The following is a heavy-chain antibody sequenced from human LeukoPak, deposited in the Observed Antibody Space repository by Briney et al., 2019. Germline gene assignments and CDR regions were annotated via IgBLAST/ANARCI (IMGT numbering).Heavy chain of an antibody. Sequence: ASVKVSCKASGYSFTTHGISWVRQAPGQGLEWMGWISSYSTYTTYAQKFQGRVTMTTDTSTSTGYLELRSLTSDDAAVYYCARDCGLYCSTTSCCFRAFDFWGQGTMVTVSS. D-gene: IGHD2-2*01. CDR3: ARDCGLYCSTTSCCFRAFDF. V-gene: IGHV1-18*01. CDR1: GYSFTTHG. J-gene: IGHJ3*01. CDR2: ISSYSTYT.